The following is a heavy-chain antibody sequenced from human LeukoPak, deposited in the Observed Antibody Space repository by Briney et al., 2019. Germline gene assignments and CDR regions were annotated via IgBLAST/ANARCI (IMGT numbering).Heavy chain of an antibody. J-gene: IGHJ4*02. Sequence: GASVKVSCKASGYTFTGYGISWVRQAPGQGLEWMGWISAYNGNTNYAQKLQGRVTMTTDTSTSTAYMELRSLRSDDTAVYYCATWAYDFPFDYWGQGTLVTVSS. CDR3: ATWAYDFPFDY. V-gene: IGHV1-18*01. D-gene: IGHD3-3*01. CDR2: ISAYNGNT. CDR1: GYTFTGYG.